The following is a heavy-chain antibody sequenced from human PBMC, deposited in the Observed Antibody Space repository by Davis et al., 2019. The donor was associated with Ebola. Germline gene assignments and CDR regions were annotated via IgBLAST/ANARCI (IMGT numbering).Heavy chain of an antibody. CDR2: ISSRDGRTI. D-gene: IGHD2-15*01. CDR3: ARDLAAAPLRGYGHGLGV. V-gene: IGHV3-11*01. Sequence: GESLKISCAASGFGFSDYYMSWIRQAPGKGLAWVSYISSRDGRTIDYADSVRGRFTISKNNAGKSLYLQMNSLRVEDTAVYYCARDLAAAPLRGYGHGLGVWGQGTTVTVSS. J-gene: IGHJ6*02. CDR1: GFGFSDYY.